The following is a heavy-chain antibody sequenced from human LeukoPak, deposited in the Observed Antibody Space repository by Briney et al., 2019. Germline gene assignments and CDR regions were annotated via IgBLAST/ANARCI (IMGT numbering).Heavy chain of an antibody. D-gene: IGHD3-10*01. V-gene: IGHV3-74*03. J-gene: IGHJ4*02. CDR2: INGDGSTT. CDR3: ARYYAGSPDY. Sequence: GGSLRLSCTASGFTFSTYWINWVRQSPGKGLVWVALINGDGSTTTHADSVKGRFTISRDNAKNTAYLQVNSLRDEDTAVYYSARYYAGSPDYWGQAPLVTASA. CDR1: GFTFSTYW.